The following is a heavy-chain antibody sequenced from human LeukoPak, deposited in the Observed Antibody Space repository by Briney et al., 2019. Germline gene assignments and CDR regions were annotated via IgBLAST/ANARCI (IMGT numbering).Heavy chain of an antibody. CDR2: IRHDEIKK. CDR1: GFTFSAYG. D-gene: IGHD6-13*01. Sequence: GGSLRLSCAASGFTFSAYGMHWVRQAPGKGLEWVAYIRHDEIKKEYTDSVKGRFTISRDNSKNTLYLQMNSLRAEDTAVYYCAKPIPGVAATGDYRGQGTLVTVSS. V-gene: IGHV3-30*02. CDR3: AKPIPGVAATGDY. J-gene: IGHJ4*02.